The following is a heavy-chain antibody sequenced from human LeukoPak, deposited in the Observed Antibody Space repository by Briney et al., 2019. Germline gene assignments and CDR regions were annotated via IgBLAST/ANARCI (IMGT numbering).Heavy chain of an antibody. CDR2: ISGSGATT. J-gene: IGHJ4*02. Sequence: GSLRLSCTASGFTFSSYAMSWVRQAPGKGLEWVSTISGSGATTYYADSVKGRFSISRDNSKNTVYLQMNSLRAEDTAVYYCAKTYSSSWYFDNWGQGTLVTVSS. D-gene: IGHD6-13*01. CDR3: AKTYSSSWYFDN. V-gene: IGHV3-23*01. CDR1: GFTFSSYA.